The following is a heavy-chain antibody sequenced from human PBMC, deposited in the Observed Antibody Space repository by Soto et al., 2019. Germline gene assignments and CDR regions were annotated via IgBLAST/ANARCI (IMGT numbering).Heavy chain of an antibody. V-gene: IGHV3-23*01. CDR1: GFPFSTYA. CDR3: ATRIPASGQGY. J-gene: IGHJ4*02. D-gene: IGHD2-15*01. CDR2: ISSGGGST. Sequence: QPGGSLRLSCAATGFPFSTYAMNWVRQAPGKGLEWVSGISSGGGSTYYADSVKGRFTISRDNSRNTVYLQMNSLRVDDTAIYYCATRIPASGQGYWGPGTLVTVSS.